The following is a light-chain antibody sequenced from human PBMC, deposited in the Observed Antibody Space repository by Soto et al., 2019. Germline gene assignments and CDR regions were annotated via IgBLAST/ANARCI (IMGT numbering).Light chain of an antibody. Sequence: EIVLTQSPAPLSLSPGERATLSCRASQSVSSYLAWYQQKPGQAPRLLIYDASNRATGIPARFSGSGSGTDFTLTISRLEPEDFAVYYCQQSSNWPPITFGQGTRLEIK. V-gene: IGKV3-11*01. CDR1: QSVSSY. CDR3: QQSSNWPPIT. J-gene: IGKJ5*01. CDR2: DAS.